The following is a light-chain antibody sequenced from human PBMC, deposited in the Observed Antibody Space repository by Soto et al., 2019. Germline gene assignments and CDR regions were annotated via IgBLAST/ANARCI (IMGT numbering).Light chain of an antibody. J-gene: IGKJ5*01. CDR2: AAS. CDR1: QSISSY. V-gene: IGKV1-9*01. CDR3: QKLNSYPIT. Sequence: DIHMTQSPSSLSASVGDTVTITCRASQSISSYLAWYQQKPGKAPKLLIYAASTLQSGVPSRLSGSGSGTEFTLTISRLQPEDFATYYCQKLNSYPITFGQGTRLEIK.